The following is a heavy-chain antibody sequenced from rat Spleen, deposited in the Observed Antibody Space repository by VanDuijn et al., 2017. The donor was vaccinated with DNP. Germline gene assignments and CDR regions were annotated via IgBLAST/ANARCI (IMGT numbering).Heavy chain of an antibody. V-gene: IGHV5S13*01. CDR2: ITNSCGST. D-gene: IGHD1-10*01. J-gene: IGHJ2*01. CDR1: GFTFSNYG. CDR3: ARWEGNNYYFDY. Sequence: EVQLVESGGGLVQPGRSLKLSCAASGFTFSNYGMAWVRQAPTKGLEWVASITNSCGSTYYRDSVKGRFTISRDNAKSTLYLQMDSLRSEDTATYYCARWEGNNYYFDYWGQGVMVTVSS.